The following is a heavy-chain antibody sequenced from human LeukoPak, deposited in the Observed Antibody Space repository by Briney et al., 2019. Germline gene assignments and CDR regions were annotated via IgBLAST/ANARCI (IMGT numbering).Heavy chain of an antibody. CDR3: TTERAYYYGSGSYPLWYFDY. V-gene: IGHV3-15*01. D-gene: IGHD3-10*01. Sequence: GGSPRLSCAASGFTFSNAWVSWVRQAPGKGLEWVGRIKSKTDGGTTDYAAPVKGRFTISRDDSKNTLYLQMNSLKTEDTAVYYCTTERAYYYGSGSYPLWYFDYWGQGTLVTVSS. CDR2: IKSKTDGGTT. J-gene: IGHJ4*02. CDR1: GFTFSNAW.